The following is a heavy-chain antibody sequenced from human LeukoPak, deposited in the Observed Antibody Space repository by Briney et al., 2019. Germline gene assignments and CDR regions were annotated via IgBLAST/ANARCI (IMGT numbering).Heavy chain of an antibody. CDR3: ARDLPFDY. Sequence: GGSLRLSCEASGFTFSSYSMNWVRQAPGKGLEWVSSVSSSSIYRFYADSVKGRFTISRDNAKNSLYLQMNSLRAEDTAVYYCARDLPFDYWGQGTLVTVSS. J-gene: IGHJ4*02. CDR2: VSSSSIYR. V-gene: IGHV3-21*01. CDR1: GFTFSSYS.